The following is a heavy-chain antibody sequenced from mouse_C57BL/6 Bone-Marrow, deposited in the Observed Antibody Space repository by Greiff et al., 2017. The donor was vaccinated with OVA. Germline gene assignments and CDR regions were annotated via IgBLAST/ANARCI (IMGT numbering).Heavy chain of an antibody. V-gene: IGHV1-15*01. CDR3: TREGAVPFDY. CDR1: GYTFTDYE. CDR2: IDPETGGN. Sequence: QVQLQQSGAELVRPGASVTLSCKASGYTFTDYEMHWVKQTPVHGLEWIGAIDPETGGNAYNQKFKGKAILTADKSSSTAYMELRSLTSEDSAVYYCTREGAVPFDYWGQGTTLTVSS. J-gene: IGHJ2*01.